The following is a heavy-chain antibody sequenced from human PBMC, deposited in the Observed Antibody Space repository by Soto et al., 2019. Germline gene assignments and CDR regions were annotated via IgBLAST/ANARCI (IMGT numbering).Heavy chain of an antibody. CDR2: IYYSGNT. D-gene: IGHD5-12*01. Sequence: SETLSLTCSVSGGSVSSLYWSWIRQPPGKGLEWIGYIYYSGNTNYNPSLKSRLTISVDTSKNQSSLRLTSVTPADTAVYYCARDSGYGYYFYAMDVWGRGTTVTVSS. V-gene: IGHV4-59*02. CDR3: ARDSGYGYYFYAMDV. CDR1: GGSVSSLY. J-gene: IGHJ6*01.